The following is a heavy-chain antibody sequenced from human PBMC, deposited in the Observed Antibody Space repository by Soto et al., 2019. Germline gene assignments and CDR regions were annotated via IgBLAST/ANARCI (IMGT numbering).Heavy chain of an antibody. D-gene: IGHD3-3*01. Sequence: ASVKVSCKASGYTFTSYGISWVRQAPGQGLEWMGWISAYNGNTNDAQKLQGRVTMTTDTSTSTAYMALRSLRSDDKAVYYCSRDTIFGVVIISDYWGQGTLVTVSS. V-gene: IGHV1-18*01. CDR1: GYTFTSYG. J-gene: IGHJ4*02. CDR2: ISAYNGNT. CDR3: SRDTIFGVVIISDY.